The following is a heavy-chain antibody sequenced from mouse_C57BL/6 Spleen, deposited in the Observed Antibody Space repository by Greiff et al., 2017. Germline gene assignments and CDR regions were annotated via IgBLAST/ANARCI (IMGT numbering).Heavy chain of an antibody. J-gene: IGHJ1*03. CDR3: ASPWRVYGNYPYWYFDV. Sequence: QVQLQQPGTELVKPGASVKLSCKASGYTFTSYWMHWVKQRPGQGLEWIGNINPSNGGTNYNEKFKSKATLTVDKSSSTAYMQLSSLTSEDSAVYCCASPWRVYGNYPYWYFDVWGTGTTVTVSS. V-gene: IGHV1-53*01. CDR2: INPSNGGT. D-gene: IGHD2-1*01. CDR1: GYTFTSYW.